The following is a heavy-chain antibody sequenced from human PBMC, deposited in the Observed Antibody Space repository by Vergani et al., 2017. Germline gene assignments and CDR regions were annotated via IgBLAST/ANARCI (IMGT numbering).Heavy chain of an antibody. J-gene: IGHJ4*02. CDR2: IQFDGSTQ. Sequence: QVQLVESGGGVVQRGGSLRLSCATSGFTLSHYDMQWIRQGPGKGLEFVAFIQFDGSTQYYADSVKGRFTLSRDFSKNTLYLQMNSLRTDDTATYYCAKHFRGWGIDYWGQGTQVIVSS. CDR3: AKHFRGWGIDY. CDR1: GFTLSHYD. V-gene: IGHV3-30*02. D-gene: IGHD3-16*01.